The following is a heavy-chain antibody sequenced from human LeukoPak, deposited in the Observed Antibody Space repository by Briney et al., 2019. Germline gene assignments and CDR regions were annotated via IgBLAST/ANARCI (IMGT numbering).Heavy chain of an antibody. V-gene: IGHV4-59*01. CDR2: IYYSGST. CDR1: GGSISSYY. D-gene: IGHD6-19*01. Sequence: SETLSLTCTVSGGSISSYYWSWIRQPPGKGLEWIGYIYYSGSTNYNPSLKSRVTISVDTSKNQFSLKLSSVTAADTAVYYCARAIGGWIPFDYWGQGTLVTVSS. J-gene: IGHJ4*02. CDR3: ARAIGGWIPFDY.